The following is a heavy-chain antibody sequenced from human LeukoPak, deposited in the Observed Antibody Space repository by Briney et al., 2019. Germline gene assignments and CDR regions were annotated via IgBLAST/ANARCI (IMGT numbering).Heavy chain of an antibody. CDR3: AIIVATIGPFDY. CDR1: GYTFTGYY. V-gene: IGHV1-2*02. J-gene: IGHJ4*02. D-gene: IGHD5-12*01. Sequence: GASVKVSCKASGYTFTGYYMHWVRQAPGQGLEWMGWINPNSGGTNYAQKFQGRVTMTRDTSISTAYMKLSRLRSDDTAAYYCAIIVATIGPFDYWGQGTLVTVSS. CDR2: INPNSGGT.